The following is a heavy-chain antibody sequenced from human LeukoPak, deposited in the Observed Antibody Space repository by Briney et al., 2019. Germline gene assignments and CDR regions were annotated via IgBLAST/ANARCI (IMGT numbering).Heavy chain of an antibody. Sequence: SETLSLTCTVSGGSISSSSYYWGWIRQPPGKGLEWIGSIYYSGSTYYNPSLKSRVTISVDTSKNQFSLKLSSVTAADTAVYYCARGMIVVGSPIWGQGTMVTVSS. CDR1: GGSISSSSYY. D-gene: IGHD3-22*01. V-gene: IGHV4-39*07. CDR3: ARGMIVVGSPI. CDR2: IYYSGST. J-gene: IGHJ3*02.